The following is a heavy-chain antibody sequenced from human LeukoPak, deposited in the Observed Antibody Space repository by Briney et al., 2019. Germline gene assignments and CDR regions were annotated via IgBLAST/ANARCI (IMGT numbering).Heavy chain of an antibody. D-gene: IGHD3-10*01. CDR3: ASVLLRREYYFDY. Sequence: PSETLSLTCTVSGGSISSGGYYWSWIRQHPGKGLEWIGYIYYSGSTYYNPSLKSRVTISVDTSKNQFSLKLSSVTAADTAVYYCASVLLRREYYFDYWGQGTLVTVSS. V-gene: IGHV4-31*03. J-gene: IGHJ4*02. CDR1: GGSISSGGYY. CDR2: IYYSGST.